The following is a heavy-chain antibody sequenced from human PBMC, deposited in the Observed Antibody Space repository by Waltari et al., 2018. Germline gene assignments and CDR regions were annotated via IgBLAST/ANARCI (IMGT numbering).Heavy chain of an antibody. D-gene: IGHD2-2*01. CDR1: GFTFANAW. J-gene: IGHJ4*02. Sequence: EVQLVESGGGLVKPGDSLRLSCVASGFTFANAWINWVRQAPGKGLEWVGRLKSKAEGGTTDYAAPVKGIFAISRDDSKDTAYLQMNSLKTEDTAMYFCTTEGGRTWPMYWGQGTLVTVSS. CDR3: TTEGGRTWPMY. CDR2: LKSKAEGGTT. V-gene: IGHV3-15*01.